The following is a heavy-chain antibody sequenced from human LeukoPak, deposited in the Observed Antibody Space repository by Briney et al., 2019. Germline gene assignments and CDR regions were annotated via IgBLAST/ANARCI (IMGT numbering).Heavy chain of an antibody. Sequence: PSETLSLTCAVYGGSFSGYYWSWIRQPPGKGLEWIGYIYYSGSTNYNPSLKSRVTISVDTSKNQFSLKLSSVTAADTAVYYCARHGGTNDAFDIWGQGTMVTVSS. CDR3: ARHGGTNDAFDI. V-gene: IGHV4-59*08. CDR1: GGSFSGYY. CDR2: IYYSGST. J-gene: IGHJ3*02. D-gene: IGHD2-2*01.